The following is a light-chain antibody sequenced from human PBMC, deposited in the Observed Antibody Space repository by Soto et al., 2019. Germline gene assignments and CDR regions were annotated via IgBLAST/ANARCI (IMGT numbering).Light chain of an antibody. J-gene: IGKJ5*01. CDR3: HQYGSYGIT. V-gene: IGKV3-11*01. CDR1: QSVSTY. CDR2: DAS. Sequence: EVVLTQSPATLSLSPGERATLSCRASQSVSTYLAWYQQKPGQAPRLLIYDASNRATGIPARFSGSGSATDFTLTISSLEPEDFAVYDCHQYGSYGITFGQGPRLEIK.